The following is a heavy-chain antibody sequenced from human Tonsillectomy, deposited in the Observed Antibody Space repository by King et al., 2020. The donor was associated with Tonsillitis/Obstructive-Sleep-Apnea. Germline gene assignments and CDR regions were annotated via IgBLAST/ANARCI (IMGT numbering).Heavy chain of an antibody. CDR1: GFTFSSYA. J-gene: IGHJ4*02. CDR3: AREGGYGPFDY. CDR2: ISYDGRKI. D-gene: IGHD5-12*01. Sequence: VQLVESGGGVVQPGRSLRLSCAASGFTFSSYAMHWVRQAPGKGLEWVAVISYDGRKIKQADSVKGRFTISRDNSKNTLYLQMNSLRADDTAVYYCAREGGYGPFDYWGQGTLVTVSS. V-gene: IGHV3-30*04.